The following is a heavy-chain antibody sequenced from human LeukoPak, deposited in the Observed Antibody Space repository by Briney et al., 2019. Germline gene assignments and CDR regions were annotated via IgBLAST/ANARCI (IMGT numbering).Heavy chain of an antibody. V-gene: IGHV4-59*01. CDR3: AGGYKYAYYNYYYMDV. Sequence: SETPSLTCTVSGGSISSYYWSWIRQPPGKGLEWIGYIYYSGSTNYNPSLKSRVTISVDTSKNQFSLKLSSVTAADTAVYYCAGGYKYAYYNYYYMDVWGKGTTVTVSS. CDR1: GGSISSYY. CDR2: IYYSGST. J-gene: IGHJ6*03. D-gene: IGHD5-24*01.